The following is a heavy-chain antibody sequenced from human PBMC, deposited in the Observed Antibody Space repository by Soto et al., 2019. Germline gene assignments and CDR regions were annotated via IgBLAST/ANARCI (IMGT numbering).Heavy chain of an antibody. V-gene: IGHV5-51*01. D-gene: IGHD3-22*01. CDR1: GYSFTSYW. J-gene: IGHJ4*02. Sequence: PGESLKISCKGSGYSFTSYWIGWVRQMPGKGLERMGIIYPGDSDTRYSPSFQGQVTISADKSISTAYLQWSSLKASDTAMYYCARHIGAYYDNNGYPYFDYWGQGTRVTVSS. CDR3: ARHIGAYYDNNGYPYFDY. CDR2: IYPGDSDT.